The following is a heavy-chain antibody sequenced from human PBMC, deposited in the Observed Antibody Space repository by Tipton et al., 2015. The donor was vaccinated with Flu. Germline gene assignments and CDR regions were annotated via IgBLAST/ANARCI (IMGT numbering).Heavy chain of an antibody. Sequence: SLRLSCAASGFTFSSYAMSWVRQAPGKGLEWVSAISGSGGSTYYADSVKGRFTISRDNSKNTLYLQMNSLRAEDTAVYYCAKDRSRRTAVAGFDYWGQGTLVTVSS. J-gene: IGHJ4*02. CDR1: GFTFSSYA. V-gene: IGHV3-23*01. CDR2: ISGSGGST. CDR3: AKDRSRRTAVAGFDY. D-gene: IGHD6-19*01.